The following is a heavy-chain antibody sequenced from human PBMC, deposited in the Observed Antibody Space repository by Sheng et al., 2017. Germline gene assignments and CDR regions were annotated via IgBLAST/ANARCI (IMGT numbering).Heavy chain of an antibody. CDR2: IKADGTEK. D-gene: IGHD3-16*01. V-gene: IGHV3-7*01. CDR3: ASPYDSRGY. CDR1: GFTFNIYW. Sequence: EVQLVESGGGLVQPGGSLRLSCAASGFTFNIYWMAWVRQGPGKGLEWVANIKADGTEKYYADSVEGRFTISRDNAKNSLFLHMSSLRAEDTAVYYCASPYDSRGYWGQGTLVTVSS. J-gene: IGHJ4*02.